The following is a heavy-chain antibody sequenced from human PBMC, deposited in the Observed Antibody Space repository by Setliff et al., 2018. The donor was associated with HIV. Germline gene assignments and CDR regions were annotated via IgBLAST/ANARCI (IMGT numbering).Heavy chain of an antibody. J-gene: IGHJ4*02. Sequence: GGSLRLSCAASGFTFRSYGMHWVRQAPGKGLEWVAVIWYDGSNKYYADSVKGRFTISRDNSKNALYLQMNSLRAEDTAVYYCAKQARYYYDSSGYYFDYWGQGTLVTVSS. CDR3: AKQARYYYDSSGYYFDY. CDR1: GFTFRSYG. CDR2: IWYDGSNK. D-gene: IGHD3-22*01. V-gene: IGHV3-33*06.